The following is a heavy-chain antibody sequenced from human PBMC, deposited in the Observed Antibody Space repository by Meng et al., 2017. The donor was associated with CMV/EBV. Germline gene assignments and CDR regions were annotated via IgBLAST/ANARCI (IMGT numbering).Heavy chain of an antibody. Sequence: GESLKISCAASGFTFDDYGMSWVRQAPGKGLEWVSGINWNGGSTGYADSVKGRFTISRDNAKNSLYPQMNSLRAEDTALYYCARDLVVPPEDYYYGMDVWGQGTTVTVSS. CDR3: ARDLVVPPEDYYYGMDV. CDR1: GFTFDDYG. V-gene: IGHV3-20*04. J-gene: IGHJ6*02. CDR2: INWNGGST. D-gene: IGHD2-2*01.